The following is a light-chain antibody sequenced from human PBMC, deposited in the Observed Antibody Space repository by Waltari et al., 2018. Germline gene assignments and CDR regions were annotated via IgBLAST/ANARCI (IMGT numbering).Light chain of an antibody. Sequence: DAVMTQSPLSLPVTLGQPASISCRSSQSLVFSDGNIYLIWFQQRPGQSPRRLIYKVSNRDSGVPDRFSGSGSGTDFTLKISRVEAEDVGGVYYCMQATHWPYTFGQGTKLEIK. CDR1: QSLVFSDGNIY. CDR3: MQATHWPYT. J-gene: IGKJ2*01. V-gene: IGKV2-30*01. CDR2: KVS.